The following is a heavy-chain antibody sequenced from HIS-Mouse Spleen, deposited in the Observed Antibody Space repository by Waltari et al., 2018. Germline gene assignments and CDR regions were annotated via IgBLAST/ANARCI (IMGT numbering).Heavy chain of an antibody. Sequence: QLQLQESGPGLVKPSETLSLTCTVSGGSISSSSYYWGWIRQPPGKGRAGSGSIYYSWSTYSNPSLKSRVTISVDTSKNQFSLKLSSVTAADTAVYYCAREIPYSSSWYDWYFDLWGRGTLVTVSS. CDR3: AREIPYSSSWYDWYFDL. CDR2: IYYSWST. D-gene: IGHD6-13*01. CDR1: GGSISSSSYY. J-gene: IGHJ2*01. V-gene: IGHV4-39*07.